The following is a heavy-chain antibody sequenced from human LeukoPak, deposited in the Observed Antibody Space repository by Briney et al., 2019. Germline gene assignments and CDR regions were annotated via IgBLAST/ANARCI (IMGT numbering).Heavy chain of an antibody. J-gene: IGHJ5*02. CDR1: GGSISSGDYY. CDR2: IYYSGSS. Sequence: SETLSLTCTVSGGSISSGDYYWSWIRQPPGKGLEWIGYIYYSGSSNYNPSLKSRVTISVDTSKNQFSLKLSSVTAADTAVYYCARGSKLSWFDPWGQGTLVTVSS. V-gene: IGHV4-61*08. CDR3: ARGSKLSWFDP. D-gene: IGHD5-18*01.